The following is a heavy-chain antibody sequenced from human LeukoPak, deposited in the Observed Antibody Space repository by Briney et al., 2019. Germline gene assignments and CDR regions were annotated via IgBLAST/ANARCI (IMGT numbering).Heavy chain of an antibody. CDR2: IYYSGST. CDR1: GGSISSYY. D-gene: IGHD5-18*01. J-gene: IGHJ4*02. V-gene: IGHV4-59*12. Sequence: SETLSLTCTASGGSISSYYWSWIRQPPGKGLEWIEYIYYSGSTNYNPSLKSRVTISVDTSKNQFSLKLSSVTAADTAVYYCARGIQLDYWGQGTLVTVSS. CDR3: ARGIQLDY.